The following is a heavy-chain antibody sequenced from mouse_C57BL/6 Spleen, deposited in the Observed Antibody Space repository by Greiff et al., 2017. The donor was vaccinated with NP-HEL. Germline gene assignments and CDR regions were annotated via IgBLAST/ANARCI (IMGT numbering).Heavy chain of an antibody. CDR3: ARSVGITEGYYAMDY. CDR2: IDPSDSET. D-gene: IGHD2-4*01. J-gene: IGHJ4*01. CDR1: GYTFTSYW. V-gene: IGHV1-52*01. Sequence: QVQLQQPGAELVRPGSSVKLSCKASGYTFTSYWMHWVKQRPIQGLEWIGNIDPSDSETHYNQKFKDKATLTVDKSSSTAYLQLSSLTSEDSAVYYSARSVGITEGYYAMDYWGQGTSVTVSS.